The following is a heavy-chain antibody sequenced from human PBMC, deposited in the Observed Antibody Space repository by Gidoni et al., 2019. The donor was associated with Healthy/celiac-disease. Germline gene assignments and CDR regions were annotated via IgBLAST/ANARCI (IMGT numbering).Heavy chain of an antibody. CDR1: GFTFRSYA. J-gene: IGHJ4*02. CDR2: ISYDGSNK. CDR3: ARGGYYDYVWGTQRSGYFDY. Sequence: QVQLVESGGGVVQPGRYLRLSCEAHGFTFRSYAMHWVRQAPGKGLEWVAVISYDGSNKYYADSVKGRFTISRDNSKNTLYLQMNSLRAEDTAVYYCARGGYYDYVWGTQRSGYFDYWGQGTLVTVSS. V-gene: IGHV3-30-3*01. D-gene: IGHD3-16*01.